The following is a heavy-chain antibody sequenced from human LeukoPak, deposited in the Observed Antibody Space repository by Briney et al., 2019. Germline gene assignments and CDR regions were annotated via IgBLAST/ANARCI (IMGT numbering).Heavy chain of an antibody. V-gene: IGHV1-69*05. CDR3: AETYYYDSSGYYSDY. J-gene: IGHJ4*02. Sequence: SVKVSCKASGYTFTSYDINWVRQAPGQGLEWMGRIIPIFGTANYAQKFQGRVTITTDESTSTAYMELSSLRSEDTAVYYCAETYYYDSSGYYSDYWGQGTLVTVSS. CDR2: IIPIFGTA. CDR1: GYTFTSYD. D-gene: IGHD3-22*01.